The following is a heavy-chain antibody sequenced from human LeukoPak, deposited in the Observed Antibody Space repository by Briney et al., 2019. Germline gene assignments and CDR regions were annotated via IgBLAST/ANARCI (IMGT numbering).Heavy chain of an antibody. Sequence: GESLKISCKGSGYSFASYWIGWVRQMPGKGLEWMGIIYPGDSDTRYSPSFQGQVTISADKSISTAYLQWSSLKASDTAMYYCARHPAARPYYFDYWGQGTLVTVSS. CDR1: GYSFASYW. V-gene: IGHV5-51*01. CDR2: IYPGDSDT. CDR3: ARHPAARPYYFDY. D-gene: IGHD6-6*01. J-gene: IGHJ4*02.